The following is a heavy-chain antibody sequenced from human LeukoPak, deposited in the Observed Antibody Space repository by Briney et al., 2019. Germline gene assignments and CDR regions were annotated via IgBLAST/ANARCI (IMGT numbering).Heavy chain of an antibody. V-gene: IGHV3-15*07. J-gene: IGHJ4*02. D-gene: IGHD5-12*01. CDR3: TTPKYSGYDFYF. CDR1: GFTVTSNH. Sequence: GGSLRLSCAASGFTVTSNHMNWVRQAPGKGLEWVGRIKSKTDGGTTDYAAPVKGRFTISRDDSKNTLFLQMNSLKTEDTATYYCTTPKYSGYDFYFWGQGTLVTVSS. CDR2: IKSKTDGGTT.